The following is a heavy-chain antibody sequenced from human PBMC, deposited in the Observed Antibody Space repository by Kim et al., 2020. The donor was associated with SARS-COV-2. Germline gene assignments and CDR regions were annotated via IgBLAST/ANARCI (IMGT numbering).Heavy chain of an antibody. D-gene: IGHD3-10*01. CDR2: INSDGSST. CDR1: GFTFSSYW. V-gene: IGHV3-74*01. CDR3: AREEYTMVPGWYGWANYYYGMDV. Sequence: GGSLRLSCAASGFTFSSYWMHWVRQAPGKGLVWVSRINSDGSSTSYADSVKGRFTISRDNAKNTLYLQMNSLRAEDTAVYYCAREEYTMVPGWYGWANYYYGMDVWGQGTTVTVSS. J-gene: IGHJ6*02.